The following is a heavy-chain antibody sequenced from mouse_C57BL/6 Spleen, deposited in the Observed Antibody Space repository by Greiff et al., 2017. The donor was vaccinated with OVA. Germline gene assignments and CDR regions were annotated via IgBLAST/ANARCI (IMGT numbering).Heavy chain of an antibody. CDR2: INPYNGGT. CDR1: GYTFTDYY. J-gene: IGHJ2*01. V-gene: IGHV1-19*01. CDR3: ARGVGGDFDY. Sequence: EVQLQQSGPVLVKPGASVKMSCKASGYTFTDYYMNWVKQSHGKSLEWIGVINPYNGGTSYNQKFKGKATLTVDKSSSTAYMELNSLTSEDSAVYYCARGVGGDFDYWGQGTTLTVSS. D-gene: IGHD1-1*01.